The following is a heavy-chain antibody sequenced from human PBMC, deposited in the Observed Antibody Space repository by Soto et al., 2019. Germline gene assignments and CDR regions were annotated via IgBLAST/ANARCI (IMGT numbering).Heavy chain of an antibody. D-gene: IGHD4-17*01. CDR3: ARGYGGKFGS. Sequence: PSETRALTCPVSGYSITIGYYCGLIRQPPGKELQWIGTIYHTGDTYSSASLKSRVTISLDTSRNHFSLTVTSVTAADTAVYYCARGYGGKFGSLGQGTLVTVSS. V-gene: IGHV4-38-2*02. CDR1: GYSITIGYY. J-gene: IGHJ4*02. CDR2: IYHTGDT.